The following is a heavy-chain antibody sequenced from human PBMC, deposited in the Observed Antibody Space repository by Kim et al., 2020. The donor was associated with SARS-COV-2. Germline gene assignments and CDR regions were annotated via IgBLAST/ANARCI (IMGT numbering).Heavy chain of an antibody. D-gene: IGHD2-8*01. Sequence: ASVKVSCKASGYTVSNYAIHWVRQAPGQSLECMGWINAGNGNTKYSEKFQGRVTITRDTSASTAYMELSSLTSEDTAVYYCARRAASGNGVSYYYAMDVWGEGAPVTVSS. J-gene: IGHJ6*04. CDR2: INAGNGNT. CDR1: GYTVSNYA. CDR3: ARRAASGNGVSYYYAMDV. V-gene: IGHV1-3*01.